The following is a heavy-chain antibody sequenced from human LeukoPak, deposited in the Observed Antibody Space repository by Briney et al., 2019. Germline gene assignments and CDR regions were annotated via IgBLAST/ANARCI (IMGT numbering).Heavy chain of an antibody. Sequence: SETLSLTCTVSGGSISSYYWSWIRQPPGKGLEWIGYIYYSGSTNYNPSLKSRVTISVDTSKNQFSLKLSSVTAADTAVYSCARLAYYYDSSGYSPLFHFWGQGTLATVSS. CDR3: ARLAYYYDSSGYSPLFHF. CDR2: IYYSGST. D-gene: IGHD3-22*01. J-gene: IGHJ4*02. V-gene: IGHV4-59*01. CDR1: GGSISSYY.